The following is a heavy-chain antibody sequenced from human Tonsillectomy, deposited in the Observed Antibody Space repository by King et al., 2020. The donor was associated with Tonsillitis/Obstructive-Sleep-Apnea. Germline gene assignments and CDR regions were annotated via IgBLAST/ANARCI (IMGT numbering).Heavy chain of an antibody. Sequence: VQLQESGPGLVKPSQTLSLTCTVSGGSIISGGYYWSWIRQHSGKGLEWIGYIYNSGSTYYNPSLKSRVNMSVDTSKIQFSLKLSSVTAADTAVYYCARGYYDDSAGYSAPDYWGPGTLVTVSS. V-gene: IGHV4-31*03. J-gene: IGHJ4*02. D-gene: IGHD3-22*01. CDR2: IYNSGST. CDR3: ARGYYDDSAGYSAPDY. CDR1: GGSIISGGYY.